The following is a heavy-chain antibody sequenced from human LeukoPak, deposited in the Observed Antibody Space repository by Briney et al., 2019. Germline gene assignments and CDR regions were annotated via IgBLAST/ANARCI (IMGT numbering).Heavy chain of an antibody. CDR2: IYYSGST. CDR1: GGSISSYY. J-gene: IGHJ4*02. V-gene: IGHV4-59*12. Sequence: PSETLSLTCTVSGGSISSYYWSWIRQPPGKGLEWIGYIYYSGSTNHNPSLKSRVTISIDTSKNQFSLKLSSVTAADTAVYYCARAHYETASPAGGLWGQGTLVTVSS. CDR3: ARAHYETASPAGGL. D-gene: IGHD3-22*01.